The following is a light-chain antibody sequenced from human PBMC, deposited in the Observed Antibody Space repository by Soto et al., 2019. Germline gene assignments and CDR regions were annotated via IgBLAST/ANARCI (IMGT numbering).Light chain of an antibody. J-gene: IGLJ1*01. V-gene: IGLV2-14*03. Sequence: QSALAQPASLSGSPGQSITISCIGSSNDVRRYNSVSWFQHHPGKVPQVLIYDVTDRPSGISDRFSGSKSANTASLTISGLQADDEADYYCSSYTSSDSYVFGTGTKVTVL. CDR2: DVT. CDR1: SNDVRRYNS. CDR3: SSYTSSDSYV.